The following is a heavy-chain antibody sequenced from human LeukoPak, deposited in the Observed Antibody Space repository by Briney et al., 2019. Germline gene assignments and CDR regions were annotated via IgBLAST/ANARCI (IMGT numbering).Heavy chain of an antibody. Sequence: SETLSLTCAVYGGSFSGYYWSWIRQPPGKGLEWIGEINHSGSTNYNPSLKSRVTISVDTSKNQFSLKLSSVTAADTSVYYCARGTVTTWYYYYYYYMDVWGKGTTVTVSS. J-gene: IGHJ6*03. CDR3: ARGTVTTWYYYYYYYMDV. CDR2: INHSGST. V-gene: IGHV4-34*01. CDR1: GGSFSGYY. D-gene: IGHD4-11*01.